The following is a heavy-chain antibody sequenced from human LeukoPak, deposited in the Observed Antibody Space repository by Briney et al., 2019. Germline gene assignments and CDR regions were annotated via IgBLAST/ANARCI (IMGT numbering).Heavy chain of an antibody. CDR2: IYYSGST. J-gene: IGHJ4*02. Sequence: PETLSLTCTLYRGSISSHYWSWIRQPPGAGRKGTGYIYYSGSTNYTPPLTRRVTISVGTSKNQFSLKLSSVTAPDTAVYYCAIGRNINYGGQGTLVTLPS. CDR3: AIGRNINY. D-gene: IGHD1-14*01. V-gene: IGHV4-59*08. CDR1: RGSISSHY.